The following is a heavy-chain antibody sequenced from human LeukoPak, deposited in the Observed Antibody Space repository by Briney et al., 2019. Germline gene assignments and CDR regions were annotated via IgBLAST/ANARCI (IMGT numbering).Heavy chain of an antibody. CDR1: GDSISSGSYY. CDR3: ARGYCSGGDCYFEFWFDP. CDR2: IYTSGST. V-gene: IGHV4-61*02. D-gene: IGHD2-15*01. J-gene: IGHJ5*02. Sequence: SQTLSLTCTASGDSISSGSYYWNWMRQPAGKGLEWIGRIYTSGSTNYNPSLKSRVTILLDTSKNQFSLKLSSATAADTAVYYCARGYCSGGDCYFEFWFDPWGQGTLVTVSS.